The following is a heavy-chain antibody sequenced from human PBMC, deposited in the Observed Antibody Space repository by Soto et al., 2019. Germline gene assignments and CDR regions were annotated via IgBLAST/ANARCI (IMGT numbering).Heavy chain of an antibody. J-gene: IGHJ5*02. V-gene: IGHV4-39*01. CDR3: GAYCSRTSCNDCFDP. Sequence: SQTLSRPCRVSGYSIGSSSYCFGWIRQTPGKGLDWIGSLYYTGTTYYSSPLKSRGTISADKSQNQFSLRLRSVTAADTAVYYCGAYCSRTSCNDCFDPWGQGTLVIVSS. CDR2: LYYTGTT. D-gene: IGHD2-2*01. CDR1: GYSIGSSSYC.